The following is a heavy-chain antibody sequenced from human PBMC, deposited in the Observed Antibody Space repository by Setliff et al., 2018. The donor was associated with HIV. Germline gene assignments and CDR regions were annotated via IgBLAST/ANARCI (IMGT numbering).Heavy chain of an antibody. Sequence: GGSLRLSCAASGFTFNNAWMTWVRQAPGKGLEWVANIKQDGSEKNYMDSVKGRFTISRDNAKNSLYLQMNSLRVEDTAVYYCATDCAVVGGTGSLDSWGQGTLVTVSS. V-gene: IGHV3-7*05. CDR1: GFTFNNAW. J-gene: IGHJ4*02. D-gene: IGHD1-26*01. CDR3: ATDCAVVGGTGSLDS. CDR2: IKQDGSEK.